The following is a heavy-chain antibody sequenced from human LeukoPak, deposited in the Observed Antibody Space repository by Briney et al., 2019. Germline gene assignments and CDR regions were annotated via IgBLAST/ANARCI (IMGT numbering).Heavy chain of an antibody. CDR1: GYTFTSYG. Sequence: GASVKVSCKASGYTFTSYGISWVRQAPGQGLEWMGWISAYNGNTNYAQKLQGRVTMTTDTSTSTAYMELRSLRSDDTAVYYCARNVLSSSSLYYYYMDVWGKGTTVTVSS. V-gene: IGHV1-18*01. J-gene: IGHJ6*03. CDR2: ISAYNGNT. CDR3: ARNVLSSSSLYYYYMDV. D-gene: IGHD6-13*01.